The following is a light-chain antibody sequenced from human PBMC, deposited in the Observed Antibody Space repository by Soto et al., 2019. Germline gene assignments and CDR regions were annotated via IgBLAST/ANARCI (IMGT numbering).Light chain of an antibody. J-gene: IGLJ2*01. Sequence: QSVLTQPPSVSGAPGQRVTISCTGSSSNIGAGYDVQWYQQLPGAAPRLLIFGNTNRPSGVPDRFSGSRSGTSASLAISGRQAEDEAYYYCQSYDIRLSVSVVFGGGTKVTVL. CDR2: GNT. CDR3: QSYDIRLSVSVV. V-gene: IGLV1-40*01. CDR1: SSNIGAGYD.